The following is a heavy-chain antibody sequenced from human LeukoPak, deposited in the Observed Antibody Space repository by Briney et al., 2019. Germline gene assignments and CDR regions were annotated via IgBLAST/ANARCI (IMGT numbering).Heavy chain of an antibody. CDR3: ATRIAVAATYYFDY. V-gene: IGHV4-39*07. Sequence: SETLSLTCTVSGGSISSSSYYWGWIRQPPGKGLEWIGSIYYSGSTYYNPSLKSQVTISVDTSKNQFSLKLSSVTAADTAVYYCATRIAVAATYYFDYWGQGTLVTVSS. D-gene: IGHD6-19*01. CDR2: IYYSGST. CDR1: GGSISSSSYY. J-gene: IGHJ4*02.